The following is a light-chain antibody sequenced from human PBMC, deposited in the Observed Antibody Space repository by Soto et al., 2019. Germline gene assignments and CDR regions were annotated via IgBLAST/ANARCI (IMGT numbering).Light chain of an antibody. V-gene: IGKV3-15*01. Sequence: ETVMTQSPATLSVSPGERATLSCRASQSVSSNLAWYQQKPGQAPRLLIYGASTRATGVPARFSGSGSGTEFTLTISSLQSEDFAVYYCQQYNRWPPYTFGQGTKVDIK. CDR2: GAS. CDR1: QSVSSN. J-gene: IGKJ2*01. CDR3: QQYNRWPPYT.